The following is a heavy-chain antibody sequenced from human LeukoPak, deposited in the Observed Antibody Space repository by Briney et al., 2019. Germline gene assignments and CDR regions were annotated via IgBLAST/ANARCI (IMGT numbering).Heavy chain of an antibody. V-gene: IGHV1-69*06. CDR1: GGTFISYA. CDR3: AREEGGWYGVDY. D-gene: IGHD6-19*01. J-gene: IGHJ4*02. Sequence: GASVKVSCKASGGTFISYAISWVRQAPGQGLEWMGGIIPIFGTANYAQKFQGRVTITADKSTSTAYMELSSLRSEDAAVYYCAREEGGWYGVDYWGQGTLVTVSS. CDR2: IIPIFGTA.